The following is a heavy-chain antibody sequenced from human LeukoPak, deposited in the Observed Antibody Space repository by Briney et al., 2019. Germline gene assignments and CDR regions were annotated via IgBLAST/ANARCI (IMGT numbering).Heavy chain of an antibody. V-gene: IGHV4-59*01. CDR3: AGDYWGGDYYYGMDV. CDR1: GGSISSYY. D-gene: IGHD7-27*01. Sequence: SETLSLTCTVSGGSISSYYWSWIRQPPGKGLEWIGYIYYSGSTNYNPSLKSRVTISVDTSTNQFSLKLSSVTAADTAVYYFAGDYWGGDYYYGMDVWGQGTTVTVSS. CDR2: IYYSGST. J-gene: IGHJ6*02.